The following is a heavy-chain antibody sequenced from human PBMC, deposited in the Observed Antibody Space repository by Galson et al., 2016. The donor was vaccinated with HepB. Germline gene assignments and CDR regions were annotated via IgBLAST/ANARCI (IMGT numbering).Heavy chain of an antibody. D-gene: IGHD2-2*01. CDR3: AKGNIVQVPAAPYA. V-gene: IGHV3-23*01. CDR1: GFTFSNYA. J-gene: IGHJ5*02. Sequence: SLRLSCAASGFTFSNYAMSWVRQAPGKGLEWVSSISGSGDTTYDADAVRGRFTISRDNSRNTQSLQMDSLRAEDSAIYYYAKGNIVQVPAAPYAWGQGALVTVSS. CDR2: ISGSGDTT.